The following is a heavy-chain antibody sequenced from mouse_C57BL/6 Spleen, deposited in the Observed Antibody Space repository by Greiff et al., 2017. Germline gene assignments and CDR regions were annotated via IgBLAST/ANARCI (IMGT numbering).Heavy chain of an antibody. V-gene: IGHV1-15*01. Sequence: VQLQQSGAELVRPGASVTLSCKASGYTFTDYEMHWVKQTPVHGLEWIGAFDPDTGGTAYNQKFKGQAILTADKSSSTAYMELRSLTSEDSAVYYYTRRGYAMDYWGQGTSVTVSS. CDR3: TRRGYAMDY. CDR2: FDPDTGGT. CDR1: GYTFTDYE. J-gene: IGHJ4*01.